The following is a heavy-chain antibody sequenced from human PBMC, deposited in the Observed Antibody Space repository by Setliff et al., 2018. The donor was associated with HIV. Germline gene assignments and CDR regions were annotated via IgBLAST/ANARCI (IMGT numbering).Heavy chain of an antibody. CDR3: VKDCPVVVVPAGRKKTTFDY. J-gene: IGHJ4*02. CDR1: GFTFSTFA. Sequence: GGSLRLSCVASGFTFSTFAMHWVRQAPGKGLEWVSVISYDGSRISYADSVKGRFTISRDDSKNTLYLQMNSLRAEDTAVYYCVKDCPVVVVPAGRKKTTFDYWGQGTLVTVSS. CDR2: ISYDGSRI. V-gene: IGHV3-30*07. D-gene: IGHD2-2*01.